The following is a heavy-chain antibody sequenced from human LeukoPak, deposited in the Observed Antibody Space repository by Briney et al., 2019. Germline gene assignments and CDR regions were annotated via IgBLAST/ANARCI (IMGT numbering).Heavy chain of an antibody. CDR1: GYSISSSNW. Sequence: SDTLSLTCAVSGYSISSSNWWGWIRQPPGKGLEWIGYIYYSGSTNYNPSLKSRVTMSVDTSKNQFSLKLSSVTALDTAVYYCASLRITMIVVEEGGFFDYWGQGTLVTVSS. J-gene: IGHJ4*02. D-gene: IGHD3-22*01. CDR3: ASLRITMIVVEEGGFFDY. CDR2: IYYSGST. V-gene: IGHV4-28*06.